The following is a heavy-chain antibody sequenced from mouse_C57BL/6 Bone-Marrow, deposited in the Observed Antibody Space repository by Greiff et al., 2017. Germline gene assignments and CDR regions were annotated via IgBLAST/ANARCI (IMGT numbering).Heavy chain of an antibody. CDR2: INPDSSTI. D-gene: IGHD1-1*01. CDR1: GIDFSRYW. V-gene: IGHV4-1*01. Sequence: DVKLVESGGGLVQPGGSLKLSCAASGIDFSRYWMSWVRRAPGKGLEWIGEINPDSSTINYAPSLKDKFIISRDNAKNTLYLQMSKVRSEDTALYYCARFYYGSHYAMDYWGQGTSVTVSS. J-gene: IGHJ4*01. CDR3: ARFYYGSHYAMDY.